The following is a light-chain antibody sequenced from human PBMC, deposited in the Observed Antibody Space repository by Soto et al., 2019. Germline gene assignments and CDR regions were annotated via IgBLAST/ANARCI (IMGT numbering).Light chain of an antibody. J-gene: IGKJ4*01. CDR1: QSISTW. CDR2: EAS. Sequence: DIQMTQSPSTLSASVGDRVTITCRASQSISTWLAWYQQKPGKAPKVLIYEASKLESGVPSRFSGSGSGTDFALTITSLQAEDFATYYCQQLRMYPSTFGGGTKVDIK. V-gene: IGKV1-5*01. CDR3: QQLRMYPST.